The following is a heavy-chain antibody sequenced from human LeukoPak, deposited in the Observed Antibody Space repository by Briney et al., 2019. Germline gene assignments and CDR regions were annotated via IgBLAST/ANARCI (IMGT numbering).Heavy chain of an antibody. J-gene: IGHJ6*04. Sequence: GGSLRLSCAASGFTFSSYWMSWVRQAPGEGLEWVANIKQDGSEKYYVDSVKGRFTISRDNAKNALYLQMNSLRAEDTAVYYCAELGITMIGGVWGKGTTVTISS. CDR1: GFTFSSYW. V-gene: IGHV3-7*01. CDR2: IKQDGSEK. D-gene: IGHD3-10*02. CDR3: AELGITMIGGV.